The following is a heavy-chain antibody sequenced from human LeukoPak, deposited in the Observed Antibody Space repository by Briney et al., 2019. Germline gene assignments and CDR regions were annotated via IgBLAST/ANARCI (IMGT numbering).Heavy chain of an antibody. V-gene: IGHV3-30*18. D-gene: IGHD3-16*02. CDR2: ISYDGSNK. CDR3: AKASTSLYSFFDY. Sequence: AVISYDGSNKYYADSVKGRFTISRDNSKNTLYLQMNSLRAEDTAVYYCAKASTSLYSFFDYWGQGTLVTVSS. J-gene: IGHJ4*02.